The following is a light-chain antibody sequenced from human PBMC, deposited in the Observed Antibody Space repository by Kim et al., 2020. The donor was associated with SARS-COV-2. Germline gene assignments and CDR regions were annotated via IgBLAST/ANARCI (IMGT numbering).Light chain of an antibody. CDR1: SSNIGMNY. V-gene: IGLV1-47*01. Sequence: GQRVTISCSGSSSNIGMNYVYWYQHLPGTAPKLLVYRNNQRPSGVPSRFSGSKSGTSASLAVSGLRSDDEADYYCAAWDDSLSGVVFGGGTKLTVL. CDR3: AAWDDSLSGVV. J-gene: IGLJ3*02. CDR2: RNN.